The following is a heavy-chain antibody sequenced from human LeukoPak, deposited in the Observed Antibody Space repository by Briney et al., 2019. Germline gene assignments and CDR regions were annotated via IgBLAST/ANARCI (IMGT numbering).Heavy chain of an antibody. V-gene: IGHV4-38-2*01. Sequence: SETLSLTCAVSGYSISNGYYWGWIRQPPGKGLEWIGSISYSGSTYYNPSLKSRVTISVDTSKNHFSLKLSSVTAADTAVYYCARGGEAATADWGRGILVTVSS. J-gene: IGHJ4*02. CDR1: GYSISNGYY. CDR3: ARGGEAATAD. CDR2: ISYSGST. D-gene: IGHD6-13*01.